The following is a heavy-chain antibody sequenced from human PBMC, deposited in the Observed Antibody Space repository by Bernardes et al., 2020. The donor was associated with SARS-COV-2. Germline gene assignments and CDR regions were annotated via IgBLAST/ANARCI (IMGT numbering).Heavy chain of an antibody. Sequence: ASVKVSCMVSGYTLTELSMHWVRQAPGKGLEWMGGFDPEDGETIYAQKFQGRVTMTEDTSTNTAYMELSSLRSEDTAVYYCATDCGGASCYGRRGDYYYGMDVWGLGTTVTVSS. D-gene: IGHD2-2*01. CDR3: ATDCGGASCYGRRGDYYYGMDV. V-gene: IGHV1-24*01. CDR1: GYTLTELS. J-gene: IGHJ6*02. CDR2: FDPEDGET.